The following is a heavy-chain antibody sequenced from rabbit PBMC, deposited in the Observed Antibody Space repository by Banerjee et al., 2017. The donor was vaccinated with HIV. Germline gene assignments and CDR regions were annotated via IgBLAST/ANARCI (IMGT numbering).Heavy chain of an antibody. CDR3: ARAIVPWLGLTRLDL. CDR2: IYPGSSGTT. CDR1: GFSFSSTYY. D-gene: IGHD4-1*01. V-gene: IGHV1S45*01. J-gene: IGHJ6*01. Sequence: QEQLEESGGGLVKPEGSLTLTCKASGFSFSSTYYMCWVRQPPGKGLEWIGCIYPGSSGTTYYASWAKGRFTISKTSSTTVTLQMTSLTAADTATYFCARAIVPWLGLTRLDLWGPGTLVTVS.